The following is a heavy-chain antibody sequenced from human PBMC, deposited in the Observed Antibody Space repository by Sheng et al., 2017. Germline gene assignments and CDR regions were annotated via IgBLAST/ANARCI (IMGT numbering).Heavy chain of an antibody. V-gene: IGHV3-48*03. CDR2: ISDSGSST. CDR1: GFIFSRYE. J-gene: IGHJ6*02. Sequence: PGGSLRLSCAASGFIFSRYEMHWVRQVPGKGLEWISHISDSGSSTDYANSVKGRFTISRDNAKNSMYLQMNSLRAEDTALYYCARDRVDYSYYNYYGMDVWGQGP. D-gene: IGHD4-4*01. CDR3: ARDRVDYSYYNYYGMDV.